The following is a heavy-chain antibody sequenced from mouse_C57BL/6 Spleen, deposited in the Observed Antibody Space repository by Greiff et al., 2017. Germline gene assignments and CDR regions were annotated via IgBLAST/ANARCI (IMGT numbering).Heavy chain of an antibody. CDR1: GYTFTSYW. D-gene: IGHD3-2*02. V-gene: IGHV1-69*01. Sequence: QVQLQQPGAELVMPGASVKLSCKASGYTFTSYWMHWVKQRPGQGLAWIGEIDPSDSYTNYNQKFKGQSTLTVDKSSSTAYMQLSSLTSEDSAVYYCATSSSGYVYWGQGTLVTVSA. CDR2: IDPSDSYT. CDR3: ATSSSGYVY. J-gene: IGHJ3*01.